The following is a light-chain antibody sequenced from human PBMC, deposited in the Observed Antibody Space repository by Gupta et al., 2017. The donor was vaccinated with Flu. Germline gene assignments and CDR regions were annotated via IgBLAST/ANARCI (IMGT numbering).Light chain of an antibody. CDR3: QQNNSTPPCT. CDR2: AAS. Sequence: ASLSASVGDRVTITCRASQSISKYLNWYQQKPGKAPKLLIYAASSLQSGVPARFSGSGSGTDFTLTISSRQPEDFAAYYCQQNNSTPPCTFGPGTKVDIK. V-gene: IGKV1-39*01. J-gene: IGKJ3*01. CDR1: QSISKY.